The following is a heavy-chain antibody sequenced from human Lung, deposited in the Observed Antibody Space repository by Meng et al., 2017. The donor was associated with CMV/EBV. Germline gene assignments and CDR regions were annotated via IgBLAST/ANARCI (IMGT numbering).Heavy chain of an antibody. J-gene: IGHJ4*02. CDR1: GFTFNTDW. CDR3: AREYRIKYDSSGFDF. CDR2: ITSDESST. D-gene: IGHD3-22*01. Sequence: SGFTFNTDWMHWVRQAPGKGLVGVSRITSDESSTTYADSVKGRFTISRDNAKNTLYLQMNSLGAEDTAVYYCAREYRIKYDSSGFDFWGQGTLVTVSS. V-gene: IGHV3-74*01.